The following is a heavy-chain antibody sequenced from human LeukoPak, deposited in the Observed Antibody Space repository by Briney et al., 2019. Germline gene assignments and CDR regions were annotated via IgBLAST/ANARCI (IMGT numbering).Heavy chain of an antibody. CDR1: GGSISGHY. CDR2: IHYSGRP. V-gene: IGHV4-59*11. D-gene: IGHD3-16*01. J-gene: IGHJ6*02. Sequence: SETLSLTCTASGGSISGHYWTWIRQPPGKGLEWIGQIHYSGRPDYNPSLKSRVTISVDTSKNQLSLKVTSVTGADTAVYYCARFGVDYDMDVWGQGTTVTVSS. CDR3: ARFGVDYDMDV.